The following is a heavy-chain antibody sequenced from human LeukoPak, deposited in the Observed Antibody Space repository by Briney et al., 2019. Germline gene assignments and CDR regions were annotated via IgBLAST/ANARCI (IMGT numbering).Heavy chain of an antibody. CDR2: IRPDGTVT. CDR3: AKVHYYDSSGYYPYFDY. D-gene: IGHD3-22*01. V-gene: IGHV3-74*01. CDR1: GFTFSTYC. Sequence: GGSLRLSCAASGFTFSTYCMHWVRQAPGKGPMWVSRIRPDGTVTNYADSVKARFIISRDNARNTVYLQMNSLRAEDTAVYYCAKVHYYDSSGYYPYFDYWGQGTLVTVSS. J-gene: IGHJ4*02.